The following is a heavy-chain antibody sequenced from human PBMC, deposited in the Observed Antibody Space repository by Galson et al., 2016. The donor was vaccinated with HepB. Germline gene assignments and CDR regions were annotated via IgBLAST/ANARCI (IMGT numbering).Heavy chain of an antibody. CDR1: GGSISSDYY. V-gene: IGHV4-39*01. CDR3: ATGRVEAGKMYCYYMDV. J-gene: IGHJ6*03. D-gene: IGHD2-15*01. Sequence: SETLSLTCAVSGGSISSDYYCGWIRQPPGRGLEWNGSIYSSDAKYSNPSLKRRVTISVDTSKNQFSLRLNSVTAAGTGVYYCATGRVEAGKMYCYYMDVWGTGTTVTVSS. CDR2: IYSSDAK.